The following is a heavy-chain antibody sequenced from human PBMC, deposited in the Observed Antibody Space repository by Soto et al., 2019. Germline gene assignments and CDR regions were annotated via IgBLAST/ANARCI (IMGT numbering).Heavy chain of an antibody. Sequence: GGSLRLSCGVSGFTVTSNGVSWVRQAPGKGLEWVSAISPNGQGIWYADSVKGRFTISRDISRNTVFLQMDSLRAEDTAVYYCAKDQSNSNPLYYFDFWGPGTLVTVS. CDR3: AKDQSNSNPLYYFDF. CDR1: GFTVTSNG. J-gene: IGHJ4*02. CDR2: ISPNGQGI. D-gene: IGHD3-22*01. V-gene: IGHV3-23*01.